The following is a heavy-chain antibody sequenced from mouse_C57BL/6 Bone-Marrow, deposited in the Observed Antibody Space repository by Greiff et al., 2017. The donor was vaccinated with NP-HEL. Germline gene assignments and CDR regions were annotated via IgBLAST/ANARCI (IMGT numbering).Heavy chain of an antibody. D-gene: IGHD3-2*02. J-gene: IGHJ2*01. CDR1: GFTFSSYG. V-gene: IGHV5-6*02. CDR2: ISSGGSYT. Sequence: DVKLVESGGDLVKPGGSLKLSCAASGFTFSSYGMSWVRQTPDKRLEWVATISSGGSYTYYPDSVKGRFTISRDNAKNTLYLQMSSLKSEDTAMYYCARQLRLRLDYWGQGTTLTVSS. CDR3: ARQLRLRLDY.